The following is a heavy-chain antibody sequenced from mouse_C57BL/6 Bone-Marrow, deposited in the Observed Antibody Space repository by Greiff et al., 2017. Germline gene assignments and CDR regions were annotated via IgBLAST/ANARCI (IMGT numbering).Heavy chain of an antibody. D-gene: IGHD1-1*01. CDR3: TTDYGSSDPAWCAY. Sequence: VQLQQSGAELVRPGASVKLSCTASGFNIKDDYMHWVKQRPEQGLEWIGWIDPENGDTEYASKFQGKATITADTSSNTAYLQLSSLTSEDTAVYYCTTDYGSSDPAWCAYWGQGTLVTVSA. V-gene: IGHV14-4*01. CDR1: GFNIKDDY. J-gene: IGHJ3*01. CDR2: IDPENGDT.